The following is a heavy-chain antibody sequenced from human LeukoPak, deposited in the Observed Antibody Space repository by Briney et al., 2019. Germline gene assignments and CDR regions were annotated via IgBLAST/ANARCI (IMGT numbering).Heavy chain of an antibody. CDR3: ARDRWGATDY. CDR1: GGSISSYY. Sequence: ETLSPTCTVSGGSISSYYWSWVRQAPGKGLEWVSGINWNGGSTGYADSVRDRFTISRDNAKNSLYLQMNSLRAEDSALYYCARDRWGATDYWGQGTLVTVSS. CDR2: INWNGGST. V-gene: IGHV3-20*04. J-gene: IGHJ4*02. D-gene: IGHD1-26*01.